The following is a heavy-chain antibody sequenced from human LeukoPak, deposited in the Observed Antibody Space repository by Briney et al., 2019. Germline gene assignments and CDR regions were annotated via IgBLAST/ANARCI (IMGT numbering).Heavy chain of an antibody. V-gene: IGHV4-34*01. CDR2: INHSGST. D-gene: IGHD3-10*01. Sequence: SETLSLTCAVYGGSFSGYYWSWIRQPPGKGLEWIGEINHSGSTNYNPSLKSRVTISVDTSKNQFSLKLSSVTAADTAVYYCLINAFDIWGQGTMVTVSS. CDR1: GGSFSGYY. J-gene: IGHJ3*02. CDR3: LINAFDI.